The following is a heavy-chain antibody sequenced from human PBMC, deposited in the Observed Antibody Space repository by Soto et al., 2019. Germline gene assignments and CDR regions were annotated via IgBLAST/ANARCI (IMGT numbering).Heavy chain of an antibody. Sequence: GGSLRLSCAASGFSFRNYAMSWVRQAPGKGLEWISTLTGSSSNIYYADSVKGRFAISRDNSRNTLYLQMNSLTAEDTAVYYCANGRATYGLLTHDYWGQGTLVAVSS. V-gene: IGHV3-23*01. J-gene: IGHJ4*02. CDR2: LTGSSSNI. CDR3: ANGRATYGLLTHDY. CDR1: GFSFRNYA. D-gene: IGHD3-10*01.